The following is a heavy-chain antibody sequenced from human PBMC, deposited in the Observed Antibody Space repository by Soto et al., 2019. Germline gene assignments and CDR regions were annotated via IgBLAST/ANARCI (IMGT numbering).Heavy chain of an antibody. CDR2: IYYSGST. V-gene: IGHV4-59*08. J-gene: IGHJ4*02. D-gene: IGHD6-13*01. CDR3: ASRRAAAATLDY. CDR1: GGSISSYY. Sequence: QVQLQESGPGLVKPSETLSLTCTVSGGSISSYYWSWIRQSPGKGLEWIGHIYYSGSTNYNPSLKSRVTISEDTSKNQFSLKLSSVTAADTAVYYCASRRAAAATLDYWGQGTLVTVSS.